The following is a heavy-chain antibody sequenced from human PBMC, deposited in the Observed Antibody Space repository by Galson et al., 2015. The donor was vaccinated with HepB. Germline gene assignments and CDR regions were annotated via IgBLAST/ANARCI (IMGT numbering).Heavy chain of an antibody. D-gene: IGHD3-10*01. CDR1: GYSFTTYG. V-gene: IGHV7-4-1*02. J-gene: IGHJ5*02. CDR3: ARSPYYDSGSYYNVWIDP. Sequence: SVKVSCKASGYSFTTYGMNWVRQAPGQGLEWMGWINTNTGNPTYAQGFTGRFVFSLDTSVSTAYLQISSLEAEDTAVYYCARSPYYDSGSYYNVWIDPWGQGTLVTVSS. CDR2: INTNTGNP.